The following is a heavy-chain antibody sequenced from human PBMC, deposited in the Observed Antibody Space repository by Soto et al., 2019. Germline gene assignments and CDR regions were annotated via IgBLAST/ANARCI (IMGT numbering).Heavy chain of an antibody. CDR3: ARSDGRY. CDR1: GGSISSYY. Sequence: SETLSLTCTVSGGSISSYYWSWIRQPPGKGLEWIGYIYYSGSTNYNPSLKSRVTISVDTSKNQFSLKLSSVTAADTAVYYCARSDGRYRGQGTSVTVSS. CDR2: IYYSGST. J-gene: IGHJ4*02. V-gene: IGHV4-59*01.